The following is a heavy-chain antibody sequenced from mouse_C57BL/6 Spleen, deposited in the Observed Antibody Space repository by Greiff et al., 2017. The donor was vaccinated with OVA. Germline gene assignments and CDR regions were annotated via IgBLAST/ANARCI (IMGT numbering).Heavy chain of an antibody. J-gene: IGHJ1*03. V-gene: IGHV5-17*01. Sequence: EVKLVESGGGLVKPGGSLKLSCAASGFTFSDYGMHWVRQAPEKGLEWVAYISSGSSTIYYADTVKGRFTISRDNAKNTLFLQMTRLRSEDTAMYYCARNDYGYFDVWGTGTTVTVSS. CDR1: GFTFSDYG. D-gene: IGHD2-3*01. CDR2: ISSGSSTI. CDR3: ARNDYGYFDV.